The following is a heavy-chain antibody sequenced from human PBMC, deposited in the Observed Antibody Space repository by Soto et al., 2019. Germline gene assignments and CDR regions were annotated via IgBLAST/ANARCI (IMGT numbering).Heavy chain of an antibody. CDR1: GFTFSDYY. CDR2: ISSSSYT. D-gene: IGHD6-19*01. Sequence: QVQLVESGGGLVKPGGSLRLSCAASGFTFSDYYMSWIRQAPGMGLEWVSYISSSSYTNYADSVKGRFTISRDNAKNSLYLQMNSLRAEDTAVYYCARNLGYSSGWYNGIDYWGQGTLVTVSS. V-gene: IGHV3-11*05. J-gene: IGHJ4*02. CDR3: ARNLGYSSGWYNGIDY.